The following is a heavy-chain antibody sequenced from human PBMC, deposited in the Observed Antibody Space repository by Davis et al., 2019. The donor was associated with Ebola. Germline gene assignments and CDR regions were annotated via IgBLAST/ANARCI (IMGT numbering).Heavy chain of an antibody. V-gene: IGHV1-69*13. D-gene: IGHD3-10*01. CDR3: ARPSLESYYYGSGSYTQSYGMDV. CDR1: GGTFSSYA. Sequence: SVKVSCKASGGTFSSYAISWVRQAPGQGLEWMGGIIPIFGTANYAQKFQGRVTITADESTSTAYMELSSLRSEDTAVYYCARPSLESYYYGSGSYTQSYGMDVWGQGTTVTVSS. J-gene: IGHJ6*02. CDR2: IIPIFGTA.